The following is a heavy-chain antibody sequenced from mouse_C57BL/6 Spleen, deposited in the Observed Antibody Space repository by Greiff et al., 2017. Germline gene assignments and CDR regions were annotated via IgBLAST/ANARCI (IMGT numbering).Heavy chain of an antibody. Sequence: EVQLQLSGPELVKPGASVKISCKASGYSFTGYYMNWVKQSPEKSLEWIGEINPSTGGTTYNQKFKAKATLTVDKSSSTAYMQLKSLTSEDSAVYYCAKGGYYGYYAMDYWGQGTSVTVSS. V-gene: IGHV1-42*01. CDR2: INPSTGGT. CDR1: GYSFTGYY. D-gene: IGHD1-1*02. CDR3: AKGGYYGYYAMDY. J-gene: IGHJ4*01.